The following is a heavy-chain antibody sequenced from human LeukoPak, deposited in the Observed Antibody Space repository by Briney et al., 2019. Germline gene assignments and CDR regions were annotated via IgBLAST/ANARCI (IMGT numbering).Heavy chain of an antibody. Sequence: TGGSLRLSCAASGFTFSSYAMHWVRQAPGKGLEWVAVISYDGSNKYYADSVKGRFTISRDNSKNTLYLQMNSLRAEDTAVYYCASHGPTTYYYDSSGYAPLKYWGQGTLVTVSS. CDR3: ASHGPTTYYYDSSGYAPLKY. V-gene: IGHV3-30-3*01. D-gene: IGHD3-22*01. CDR1: GFTFSSYA. J-gene: IGHJ4*02. CDR2: ISYDGSNK.